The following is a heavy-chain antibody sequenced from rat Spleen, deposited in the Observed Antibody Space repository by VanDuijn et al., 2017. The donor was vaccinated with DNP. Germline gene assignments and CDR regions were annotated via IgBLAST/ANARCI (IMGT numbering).Heavy chain of an antibody. CDR1: GFTFNNYW. J-gene: IGHJ4*01. V-gene: IGHV5-31*01. D-gene: IGHD1-1*01. CDR3: ARHGNYYSGGTMDA. CDR2: IISSGGGT. Sequence: EVQLVESGGDLVQPGRSLKISCVASGFTFNNYWMTWIRQVPGKGLEWVASIISSGGGTYYPDSVEGRFTISRDNAEDTVFLQMNSLRSEDTATYYCARHGNYYSGGTMDAWGQGTSVTVSS.